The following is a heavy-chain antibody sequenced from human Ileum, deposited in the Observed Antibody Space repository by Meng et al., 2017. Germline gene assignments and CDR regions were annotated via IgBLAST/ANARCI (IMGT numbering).Heavy chain of an antibody. J-gene: IGHJ4*02. Sequence: QLQLMQWGPGMFNPSKTLSLTCNVYGDSFTDYYWNWIRQPPGKGLEWIGEIHYSGSTNYNPSLESRVTISEDTSQKQFSLRLSSVTAADTAVHYCARRIRGGSYLGWGQGTLVTVSS. V-gene: IGHV4-34*01. CDR2: IHYSGST. D-gene: IGHD1-26*01. CDR3: ARRIRGGSYLG. CDR1: GDSFTDYY.